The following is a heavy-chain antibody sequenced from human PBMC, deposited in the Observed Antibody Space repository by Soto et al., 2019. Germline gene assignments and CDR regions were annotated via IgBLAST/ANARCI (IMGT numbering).Heavy chain of an antibody. CDR1: GGTFSSYT. J-gene: IGHJ6*03. D-gene: IGHD6-13*01. Sequence: SVKVSCKASGGTFSSYTISWVRQAPGQGLEWMGRIIPILGIANCAQKFQGRVTITADKSTSTAYMELSSLRSEDTAVYYCAAHSASKAAAASAYYYYYYMDVWGKGTTVTVSS. V-gene: IGHV1-69*02. CDR3: AAHSASKAAAASAYYYYYYMDV. CDR2: IIPILGIA.